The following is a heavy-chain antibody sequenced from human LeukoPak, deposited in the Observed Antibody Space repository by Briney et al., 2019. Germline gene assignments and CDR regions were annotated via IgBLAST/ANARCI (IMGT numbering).Heavy chain of an antibody. V-gene: IGHV3-74*01. Sequence: GGSLRLSCAASGFPFSVAWMHWFRQVPGKGLMWVSRITTDETTTYADSVRGRFTISRDNAKNTVYLQMNSLRVEDTAVYYCAKGMQSGSIAAAVLDYWGQGTLVTVSS. D-gene: IGHD6-13*01. CDR3: AKGMQSGSIAAAVLDY. CDR1: GFPFSVAW. CDR2: ITTDETT. J-gene: IGHJ4*02.